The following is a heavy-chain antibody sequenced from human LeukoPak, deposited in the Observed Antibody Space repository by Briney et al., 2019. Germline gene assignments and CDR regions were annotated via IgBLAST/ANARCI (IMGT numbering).Heavy chain of an antibody. J-gene: IGHJ4*02. D-gene: IGHD3-22*01. CDR2: IKQDGSER. CDR3: ARVDSSGSGRMN. CDR1: GFTFSSYW. Sequence: GGSLRLSFAASGFTFSSYWMSWVRQAPGKGLEWVASIKQDGSERYYVDSVKGRFTISRDNAKNSLYLQMNSLRAEDTAVYYCARVDSSGSGRMNWGQGTLVTVSS. V-gene: IGHV3-7*01.